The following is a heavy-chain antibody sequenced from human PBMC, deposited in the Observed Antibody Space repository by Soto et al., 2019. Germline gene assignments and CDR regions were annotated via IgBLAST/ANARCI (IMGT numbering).Heavy chain of an antibody. J-gene: IGHJ4*02. CDR3: ARAGDSSGPVALGY. Sequence: QLQLQESGSGLVKPSQTLSLTCAVSGGSISSGGSSWSWIRQPPGKGLEWIGYIYHSGSTYYNPSLKSRVTISLDRSKNQFSLKLSSVTAADTAVYYCARAGDSSGPVALGYWGQGTLVTVSS. V-gene: IGHV4-30-2*01. D-gene: IGHD6-19*01. CDR2: IYHSGST. CDR1: GGSISSGGSS.